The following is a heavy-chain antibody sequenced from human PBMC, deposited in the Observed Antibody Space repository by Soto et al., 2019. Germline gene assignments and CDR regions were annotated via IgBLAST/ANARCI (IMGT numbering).Heavy chain of an antibody. CDR1: SGSLSSSNW. D-gene: IGHD6-19*01. CDR3: ARASYSSGWYGHYFDY. Sequence: SETMCVTCAVASGSLSSSNWWSWVHQPPGKGLEWIGEIYHSGSANYNPSLKSRVAISVDKSKNQFSLKLSSVTAADTAVYYCARASYSSGWYGHYFDYWGQGTLVTVSS. CDR2: IYHSGSA. V-gene: IGHV4-4*02. J-gene: IGHJ4*02.